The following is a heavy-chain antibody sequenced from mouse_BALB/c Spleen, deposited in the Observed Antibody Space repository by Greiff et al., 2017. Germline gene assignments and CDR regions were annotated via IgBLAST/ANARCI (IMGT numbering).Heavy chain of an antibody. CDR1: GFAFSSYD. CDR3: ARQGGITTVVATDYAMDY. CDR2: ISSGGGST. D-gene: IGHD1-1*01. V-gene: IGHV5-12-1*01. J-gene: IGHJ4*01. Sequence: DVKLQESGGGLVKPGGSLKLSCAASGFAFSSYDMSWVRQTPEKRLEWVAYISSGGGSTYYPDTVKGRFTISRDNAKNTLYLQMSSLKSEDTAMYYCARQGGITTVVATDYAMDYWGQGTSVTVSS.